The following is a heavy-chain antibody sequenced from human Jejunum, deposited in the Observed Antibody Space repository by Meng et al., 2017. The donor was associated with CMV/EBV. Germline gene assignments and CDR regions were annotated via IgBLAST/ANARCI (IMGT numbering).Heavy chain of an antibody. D-gene: IGHD3-10*01. CDR1: GFTFSNDP. V-gene: IGHV3-30*04. J-gene: IGHJ4*02. CDR3: AREGTLSFSLDS. Sequence: GGSGFTFSNDPMHWVRQAPGKGLEWVAYISYNGGRTYDADSVKGRFTISRDNSKNTVYLQMNSLRADDTAVYYCAREGTLSFSLDSWGQGTLVTVSS. CDR2: ISYNGGRT.